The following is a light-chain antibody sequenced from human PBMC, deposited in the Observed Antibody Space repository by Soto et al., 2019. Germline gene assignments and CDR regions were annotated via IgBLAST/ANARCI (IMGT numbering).Light chain of an antibody. Sequence: DIPMTQSPSTLSASVGDRVTITCRASQSISNWLAWYQQKPGKAPKLLIYLASSLESGVPSRFSGSGSGTEFTLTISNLQPDDFATYYCQQLNSYLSITFGQGTRLEIK. V-gene: IGKV1-5*03. CDR2: LAS. J-gene: IGKJ5*01. CDR3: QQLNSYLSIT. CDR1: QSISNW.